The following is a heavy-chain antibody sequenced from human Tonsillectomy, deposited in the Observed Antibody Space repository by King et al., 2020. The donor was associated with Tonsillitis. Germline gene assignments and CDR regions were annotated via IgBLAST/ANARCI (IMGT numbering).Heavy chain of an antibody. CDR3: ARDVAAAGFLWD. J-gene: IGHJ4*02. CDR1: GFIFSSNY. V-gene: IGHV3-53*01. Sequence: VQLVESGGGLIQPGGSLRLSCAASGFIFSSNYMSWVRQAPGKGLEWVSVIYSGGSTYYADAVKGRFTISRDNSKNTLYLQMNSLRAEDTAVYYCARDVAAAGFLWDWGQGTLVTVSS. CDR2: IYSGGST. D-gene: IGHD6-13*01.